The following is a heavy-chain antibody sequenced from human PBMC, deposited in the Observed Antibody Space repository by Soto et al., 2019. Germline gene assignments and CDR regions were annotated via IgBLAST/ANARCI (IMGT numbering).Heavy chain of an antibody. CDR3: ARGYSGYMAWFAP. J-gene: IGHJ5*02. Sequence: ASVKVSCKASGYTFTSYGISWARQAPGQGLEWMGWINSYNDKTNYVQRLRRRVTMTTDTSTSTAYLELRRLRSEDTAVYYCARGYSGYMAWFAPGGQGTPVTVSP. CDR1: GYTFTSYG. CDR2: INSYNDKT. V-gene: IGHV1-18*01. D-gene: IGHD5-12*01.